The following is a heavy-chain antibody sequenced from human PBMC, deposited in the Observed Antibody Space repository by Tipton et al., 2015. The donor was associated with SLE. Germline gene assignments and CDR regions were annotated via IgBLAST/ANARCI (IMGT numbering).Heavy chain of an antibody. Sequence: SLRLSCAASGFTFSSYAMSWVRQAPGKGLEWVAFIRYDGSNKYYADSVKGRFTISRDNSKNTLYLQMNSLRAEDTAVYYCAKVGVAGYYYYGMDVWGQGTTVTVSS. CDR3: AKVGVAGYYYYGMDV. D-gene: IGHD6-19*01. CDR2: IRYDGSNK. CDR1: GFTFSSYA. V-gene: IGHV3-30*02. J-gene: IGHJ6*02.